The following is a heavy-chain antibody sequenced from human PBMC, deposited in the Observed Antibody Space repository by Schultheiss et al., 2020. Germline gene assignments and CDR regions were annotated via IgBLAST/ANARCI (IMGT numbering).Heavy chain of an antibody. CDR1: GGSISSGGYY. Sequence: SATLSLTCTVSGGSISSGGYYWSWIRQHPGKGLEWIGYIYYSGSTYYNPSLKSRVTISVDTSKNQFFLKLSSVTAADTAVYYCARDLGYSYGGIDYWGQGTLVTVSS. CDR3: ARDLGYSYGGIDY. V-gene: IGHV4-31*03. J-gene: IGHJ4*02. CDR2: IYYSGST. D-gene: IGHD5-18*01.